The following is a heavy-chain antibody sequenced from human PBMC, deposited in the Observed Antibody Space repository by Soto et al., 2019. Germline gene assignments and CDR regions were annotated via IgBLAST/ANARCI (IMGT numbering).Heavy chain of an antibody. D-gene: IGHD3-22*01. CDR2: IYHSGST. CDR1: GGSISSGGYS. CDR3: ASRLQGTMIVVVNSAFDI. V-gene: IGHV4-30-2*01. Sequence: SETLSLTCAVSGGSISSGGYSWSWIRQPPGKGLEWIGYIYHSGSTYYNPSLKSRVTISVDKSKNQFSLKLSSVTAADTAVYYCASRLQGTMIVVVNSAFDIWGQGTMVIVSS. J-gene: IGHJ3*02.